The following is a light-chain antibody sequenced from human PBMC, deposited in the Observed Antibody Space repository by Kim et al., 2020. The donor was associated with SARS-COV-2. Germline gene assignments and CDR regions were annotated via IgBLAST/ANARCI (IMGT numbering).Light chain of an antibody. CDR2: LGS. V-gene: IGKV2-28*01. CDR1: QCLLHINRNNY. CDR3: MQALQTVRS. Sequence: IVMTQSPLSLSVTPGEAASISCRSSQCLLHINRNNYLDWYLQKPGQSPQLLIYLGSNRASGVPDRFSGSGSGTDFTLKISRVEAEDVGIYYCMQALQTVRSCGQGTKLE. J-gene: IGKJ2*03.